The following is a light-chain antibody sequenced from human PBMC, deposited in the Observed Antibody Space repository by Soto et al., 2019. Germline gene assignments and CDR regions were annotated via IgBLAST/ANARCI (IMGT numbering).Light chain of an antibody. J-gene: IGLJ2*01. CDR1: SSDVGGYNY. Sequence: QSALTQPRSVSGSPVQSVTISCTGTSSDVGGYNYVSWYQQHPGKAPKLMIYDVSQRPSGVPDRFSGSKSGYKASLTNSWLQAGDEADYYGCSFSGKDTYVVFGGGTKLTVL. CDR2: DVS. CDR3: CSFSGKDTYVV. V-gene: IGLV2-11*01.